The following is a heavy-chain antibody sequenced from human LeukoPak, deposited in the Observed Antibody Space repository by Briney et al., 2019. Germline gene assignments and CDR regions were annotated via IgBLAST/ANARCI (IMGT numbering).Heavy chain of an antibody. J-gene: IGHJ4*02. CDR2: FDPEDGET. D-gene: IGHD4-17*01. V-gene: IGHV1-24*01. CDR3: ATLSARPFAHDYGDYLDDY. Sequence: ASVKVSCKVSGYTLTELSMHWVRQAHGKGLEWMGGFDPEDGETIYAQKFQGRVTMTEDTSTDTAYMELSSLRSEDTAVYYCATLSARPFAHDYGDYLDDYWGQGTLVTVSS. CDR1: GYTLTELS.